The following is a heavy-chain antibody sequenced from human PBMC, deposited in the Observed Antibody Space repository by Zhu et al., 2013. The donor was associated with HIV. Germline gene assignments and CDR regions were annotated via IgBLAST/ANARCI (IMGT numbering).Heavy chain of an antibody. Sequence: QVQLMQSGAEVKKPGSSVKVSCKSSGGTFTNYAISWLRQAPGQGLEWMGGIIPLTSTTQYAQKLQGRLIITADKSTSTTNMELTSLTSEDTAVYYCATYEPVDFRKRAEAGTRLNWYFDIWGRGTLVTVSS. CDR1: GGTFTNYA. CDR3: ATYEPVDFRKRAEAGTRLNWYFDI. V-gene: IGHV1-69*06. D-gene: IGHD6-19*01. CDR2: IIPLTSTT. J-gene: IGHJ2*01.